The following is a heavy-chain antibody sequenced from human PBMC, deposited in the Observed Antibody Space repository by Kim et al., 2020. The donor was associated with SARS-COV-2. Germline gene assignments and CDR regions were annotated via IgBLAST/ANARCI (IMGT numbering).Heavy chain of an antibody. D-gene: IGHD3-10*01. J-gene: IGHJ4*02. CDR2: MNPTTGER. V-gene: IGHV1-8*01. CDR3: VRGPLNSYPYGSGNYFNCDY. Sequence: ASVKVSCKASGYAFGTYDINWVRQASGHGLEWMGWMNPTTGERGIAQIFQDRVSMTRDTSTNTAYMDLSSLRSEDTAVYYCVRGPLNSYPYGSGNYFNCDYWGQGTLITVSS. CDR1: GYAFGTYD.